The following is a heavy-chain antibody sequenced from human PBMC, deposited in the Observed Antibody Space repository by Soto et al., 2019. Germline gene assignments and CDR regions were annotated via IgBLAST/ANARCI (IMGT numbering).Heavy chain of an antibody. CDR2: IYPGDSDT. V-gene: IGHV5-51*01. CDR3: ARGIAVAGPTGYYYYYCGMDV. Sequence: GESLKISCKGSGYSFTIYWIGWVRQMPGIGLEWMGIIYPGDSDTRYSPSFQGQVTISADKSISTAYLQWSSLKASDTAMYYCARGIAVAGPTGYYYYYCGMDVWGQGTTVTVSS. CDR1: GYSFTIYW. D-gene: IGHD6-19*01. J-gene: IGHJ6*02.